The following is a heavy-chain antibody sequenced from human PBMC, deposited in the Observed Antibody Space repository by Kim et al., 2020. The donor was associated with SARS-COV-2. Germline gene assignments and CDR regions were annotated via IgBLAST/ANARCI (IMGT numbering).Heavy chain of an antibody. CDR1: GFTFSSYA. D-gene: IGHD3-22*01. CDR2: ISYDGSNK. J-gene: IGHJ6*02. V-gene: IGHV3-30*04. Sequence: GGSLRLSCAASGFTFSSYAMHWVRQAPGKGLEWVAVISYDGSNKYYADSVKGRFTISRDNSKNTLYLQMNSLRAEDTAVYYCARDLDNYYDSSGYPYYYYYYGMDIWGQGTTVTVSS. CDR3: ARDLDNYYDSSGYPYYYYYYGMDI.